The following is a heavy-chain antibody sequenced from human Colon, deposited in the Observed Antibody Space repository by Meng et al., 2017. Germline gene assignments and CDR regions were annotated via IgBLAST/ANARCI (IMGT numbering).Heavy chain of an antibody. D-gene: IGHD3-22*01. CDR3: AKDPADKYDSSGYRHFDY. CDR2: ISGTGDST. Sequence: GGSLRLSCAASGFTFSNYAMNWVRHAPGNGLEWVSSISGTGDSTYYADSVKGRFTISRDNSKNTLSLQMNSLRGEDTAVYYCAKDPADKYDSSGYRHFDYWGQGTLVTVSS. J-gene: IGHJ4*02. CDR1: GFTFSNYA. V-gene: IGHV3-23*01.